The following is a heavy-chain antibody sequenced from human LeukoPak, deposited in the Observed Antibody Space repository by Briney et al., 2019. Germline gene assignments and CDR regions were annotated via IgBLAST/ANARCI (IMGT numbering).Heavy chain of an antibody. Sequence: GGSLRLSCAASGFTFSNYAMSWVRQAPGKGLEWGSAVSGRDDSTYYADSVKGRFTISRDTSKNTLDLQMNSLRAEDTAVYYCAKWGDYDILTGYYDPDYWGQGTLVTVSS. J-gene: IGHJ4*02. CDR1: GFTFSNYA. V-gene: IGHV3-23*01. CDR3: AKWGDYDILTGYYDPDY. D-gene: IGHD3-9*01. CDR2: VSGRDDST.